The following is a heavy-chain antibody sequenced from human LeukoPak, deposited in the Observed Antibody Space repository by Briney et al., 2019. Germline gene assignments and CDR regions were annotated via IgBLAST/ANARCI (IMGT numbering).Heavy chain of an antibody. Sequence: SETLSLTCTVYGGSFSGYYWSWIRQPPGKGLEWIGEINHRGSTNYNPSLKSRVTISVDTSKNQFSLKLSSVTAADTAVYYCARHRGSSSLFDYWGQGTLVTVSS. CDR1: GGSFSGYY. V-gene: IGHV4-34*01. D-gene: IGHD6-6*01. J-gene: IGHJ4*02. CDR2: INHRGST. CDR3: ARHRGSSSLFDY.